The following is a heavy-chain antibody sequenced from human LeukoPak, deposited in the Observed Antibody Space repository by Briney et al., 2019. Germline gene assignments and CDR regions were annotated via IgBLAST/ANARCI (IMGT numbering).Heavy chain of an antibody. V-gene: IGHV4-59*08. CDR2: IHYSGNT. CDR1: GASIIAYS. D-gene: IGHD3-9*01. Sequence: PSETLSLTCTVSGASIIAYSWSWIRQPPGKGLEWIGCIHYSGNTHCNPSLESRVTLSVDTSKNQFSLKLSSVTAADTAVYYCARHGRESRYFDWLLYYIDHWGQGALVTGSS. CDR3: ARHGRESRYFDWLLYYIDH. J-gene: IGHJ4*02.